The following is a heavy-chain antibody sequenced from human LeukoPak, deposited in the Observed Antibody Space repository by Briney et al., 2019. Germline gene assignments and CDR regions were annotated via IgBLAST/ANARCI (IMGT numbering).Heavy chain of an antibody. CDR1: GFPFNAYA. J-gene: IGHJ4*02. Sequence: GGSLRLSCAASGFPFNAYAMSWVRRAPGKGPEWVSTIPDSGANTYYADSVRGRFTISRDNSKSTLSLQMNSLRAEDTAIYYCAKSGCSFTNCYSNYWGQGVLVTVSS. CDR2: IPDSGANT. D-gene: IGHD2-2*01. V-gene: IGHV3-23*01. CDR3: AKSGCSFTNCYSNY.